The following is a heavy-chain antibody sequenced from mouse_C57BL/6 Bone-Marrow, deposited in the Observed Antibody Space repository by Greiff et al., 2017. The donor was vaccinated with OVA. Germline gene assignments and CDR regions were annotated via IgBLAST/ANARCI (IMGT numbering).Heavy chain of an antibody. CDR1: GFTFSSYG. Sequence: EVQLVESGGDLVKPGGSLKLSCAASGFTFSSYGMSWVRQTPDKRLEWVATISSGGSYTYYPDSVKGRFTISRENAKNTLNLQMSSLKSEDTAMYYCARHFTTVKDFDYWGQGTTLTVSS. CDR3: ARHFTTVKDFDY. D-gene: IGHD1-1*01. CDR2: ISSGGSYT. V-gene: IGHV5-6*01. J-gene: IGHJ2*01.